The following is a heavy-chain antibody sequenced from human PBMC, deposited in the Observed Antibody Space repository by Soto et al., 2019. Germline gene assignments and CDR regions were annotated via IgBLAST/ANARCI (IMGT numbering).Heavy chain of an antibody. CDR1: GGSISSYY. Sequence: XXTLSLPFTVSGGSISSYYWXWILQPPGKGLEWIGYIYYSGSTNYNPSLKSRVTISVDTSKNQFSLKLSSVTAADTAVYYCARDGGTSSGLGYWGQGTLVTVSS. CDR3: ARDGGTSSGLGY. J-gene: IGHJ4*02. V-gene: IGHV4-59*01. D-gene: IGHD6-19*01. CDR2: IYYSGST.